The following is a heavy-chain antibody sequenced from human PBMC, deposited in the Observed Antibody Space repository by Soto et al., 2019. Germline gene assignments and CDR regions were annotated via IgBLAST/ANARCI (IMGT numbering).Heavy chain of an antibody. J-gene: IGHJ6*03. CDR1: GYSFTSYW. Sequence: ESLKISCKGSGYSFTSYWISWVRQIPGKGLEWMGRIDPSDSYTNYSPSFQGHVTISADKSISTAYLQWSSLKASDTAMYYCARHTLITIFGVVIPRQPGYYYYYMDVWGKGTTVTVSS. CDR2: IDPSDSYT. D-gene: IGHD3-3*01. V-gene: IGHV5-10-1*01. CDR3: ARHTLITIFGVVIPRQPGYYYYYMDV.